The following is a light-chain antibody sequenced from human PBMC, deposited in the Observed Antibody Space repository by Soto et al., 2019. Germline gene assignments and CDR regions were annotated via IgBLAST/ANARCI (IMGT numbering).Light chain of an antibody. CDR2: DAS. CDR3: QQRNNWPLT. CDR1: QSVSSY. J-gene: IGKJ4*01. V-gene: IGKV3-11*01. Sequence: EIVLTQSPATLSLSPGERATLSCRASQSVSSYLTWYQQKPGQAPRVLIYDASNRATGIPARFSGSGSGTDFTRTISSLEPEDCAVYYCQQRNNWPLTFGGGTKVEIK.